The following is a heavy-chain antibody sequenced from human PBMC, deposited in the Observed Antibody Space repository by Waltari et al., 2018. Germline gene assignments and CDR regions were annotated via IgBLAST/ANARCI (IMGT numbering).Heavy chain of an antibody. Sequence: QVQLVQSGAEVTKPGASVKVSCKASGYRFTGYYLHWLRQAPGQGLEWMGRISPDIGGTKHAQNFQGRVTMTRDTSTNTAYMELNSLTSDDTAVYYCARGRNDLSAFFDPWGQGTLVAVSS. D-gene: IGHD2-21*02. CDR3: ARGRNDLSAFFDP. V-gene: IGHV1-2*06. J-gene: IGHJ5*02. CDR2: ISPDIGGT. CDR1: GYRFTGYY.